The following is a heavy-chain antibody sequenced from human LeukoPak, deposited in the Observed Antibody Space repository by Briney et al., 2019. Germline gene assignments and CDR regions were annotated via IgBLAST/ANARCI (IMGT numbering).Heavy chain of an antibody. CDR2: ISTGSLTI. D-gene: IGHD2-15*01. V-gene: IGHV3-48*02. J-gene: IGHJ4*02. CDR1: GFTFSSYS. CDR3: ARQVAATDFDF. Sequence: GGSLRLSCAASGFTFSSYSMNWVRQAPGKELEWFSFISTGSLTIYYADSVKGRFTISRDDARNSLYLQMNRLRDEDTAVYYCARQVAATDFDFWGQGTLVTVSS.